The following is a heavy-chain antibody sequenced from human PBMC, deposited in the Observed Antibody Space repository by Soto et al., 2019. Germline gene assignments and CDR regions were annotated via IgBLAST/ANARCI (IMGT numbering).Heavy chain of an antibody. J-gene: IGHJ4*02. D-gene: IGHD3-22*01. V-gene: IGHV4-34*01. Sequence: SETLSLTCAVYGESFTGYYWSWIRQPPGAGLEWIGEINHSGTTNYNPSLKSRVIISVDTSKNQFSLKLSSVTAADTAVYYCARDKRGYYDSSAVGFDYWGQGTLVTVSS. CDR1: GESFTGYY. CDR3: ARDKRGYYDSSAVGFDY. CDR2: INHSGTT.